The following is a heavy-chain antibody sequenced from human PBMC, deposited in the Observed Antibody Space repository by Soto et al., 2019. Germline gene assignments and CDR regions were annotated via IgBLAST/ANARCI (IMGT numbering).Heavy chain of an antibody. J-gene: IGHJ6*03. CDR3: TTERTFYDFWSGPGRAYMDV. V-gene: IGHV3-15*01. CDR2: VRSKADGGTP. D-gene: IGHD3-3*01. CDR1: GFTFTNAW. Sequence: GGSLRLSCAASGFTFTNAWMSWVRQAPGKGLEWVGRVRSKADGGTPDYAAPVKGRFTISRDDSKDTLYLQMNSLKTEDTAVYYCTTERTFYDFWSGPGRAYMDVWGKGTTVTVSS.